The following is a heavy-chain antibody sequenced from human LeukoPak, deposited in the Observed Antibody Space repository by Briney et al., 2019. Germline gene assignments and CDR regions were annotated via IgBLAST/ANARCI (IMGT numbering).Heavy chain of an antibody. Sequence: GGSLRLSCAASGFTFGDYGMSWVRQAPGKGLEWVSAISGSGGSTYYADSVKGRFTISRDNSKNTLYLQMNSLRAEDTAVYYCAKEGGVGRNWFDPWGQGTLVTVSS. D-gene: IGHD2-2*01. V-gene: IGHV3-23*01. CDR1: GFTFGDYG. CDR2: ISGSGGST. CDR3: AKEGGVGRNWFDP. J-gene: IGHJ5*02.